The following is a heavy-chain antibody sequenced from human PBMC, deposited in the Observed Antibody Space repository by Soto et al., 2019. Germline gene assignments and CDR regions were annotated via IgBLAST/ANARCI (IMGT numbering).Heavy chain of an antibody. J-gene: IGHJ4*02. Sequence: ETLSLTCTVSGGSISNYYWSWIRQPPGKGLEWIGYMYHSGTTNYSPSLKSRVTISIDTSKNQFSLRLSSVAAADTAVYYCARGRYYFDYWGQGALVTVSS. CDR3: ARGRYYFDY. V-gene: IGHV4-59*01. CDR2: MYHSGTT. CDR1: GGSISNYY.